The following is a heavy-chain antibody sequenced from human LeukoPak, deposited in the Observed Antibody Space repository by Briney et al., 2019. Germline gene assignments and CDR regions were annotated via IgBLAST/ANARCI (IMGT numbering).Heavy chain of an antibody. Sequence: DSVKVSCKASGYTFTSYGISWVRQAPGQGLEWMGWISAYNGNTNYAQKLQGRVTMTTDTSTSTAYMELRSLRSDDTAVYYCARVGATHTYYYYYMDVWGKGTTVTVSS. CDR1: GYTFTSYG. CDR2: ISAYNGNT. D-gene: IGHD1-26*01. V-gene: IGHV1-18*01. J-gene: IGHJ6*03. CDR3: ARVGATHTYYYYYMDV.